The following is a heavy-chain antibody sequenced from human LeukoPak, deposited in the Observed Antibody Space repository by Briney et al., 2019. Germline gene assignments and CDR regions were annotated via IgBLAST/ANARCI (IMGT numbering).Heavy chain of an antibody. CDR3: ARDRWAYYYDSSGYSPTPVDAFDI. CDR1: GFTFSSYW. J-gene: IGHJ3*02. Sequence: GGSLRLSCAASGFTFSSYWMSWVRQAPGKGLEWVANIKQDGSEKYYVDSVKGRFTISRDNAKNSLYLQMNSLRAEDTAVYYCARDRWAYYYDSSGYSPTPVDAFDIWGQGTMVTVSS. D-gene: IGHD3-22*01. V-gene: IGHV3-7*01. CDR2: IKQDGSEK.